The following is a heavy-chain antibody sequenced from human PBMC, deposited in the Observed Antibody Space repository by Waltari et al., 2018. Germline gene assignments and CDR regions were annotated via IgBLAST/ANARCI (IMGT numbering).Heavy chain of an antibody. CDR1: GFTFSSYA. D-gene: IGHD3-22*01. Sequence: QVQLVESGGGVVQHGRSLRLSCAASGFTFSSYAMHWVRQAPGKGLEWVAVISYDGSNKYYADSVKGRFTISRDNSKNTLYLQMNSLRAEDTAVYYCARERGSITMIVVVSYFDYWGQGTLVTVSS. J-gene: IGHJ4*02. CDR2: ISYDGSNK. CDR3: ARERGSITMIVVVSYFDY. V-gene: IGHV3-30*01.